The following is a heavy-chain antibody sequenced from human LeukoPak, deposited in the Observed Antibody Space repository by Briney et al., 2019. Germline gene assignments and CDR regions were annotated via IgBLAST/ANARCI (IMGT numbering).Heavy chain of an antibody. V-gene: IGHV3-48*03. CDR1: GFTFSSYE. CDR3: AELGITMIGGV. J-gene: IGHJ6*04. Sequence: GGSLRLSCAASGFTFSSYEMNWVREAPGEGLEWVSYISSSGSTIYYADSVKGRFTISRDNAKNSLYLQMNSLRAEDTAVYYCAELGITMIGGVWGKGTTVTISS. D-gene: IGHD3-10*02. CDR2: ISSSGSTI.